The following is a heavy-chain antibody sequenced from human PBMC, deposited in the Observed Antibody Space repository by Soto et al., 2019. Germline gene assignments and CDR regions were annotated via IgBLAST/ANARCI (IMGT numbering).Heavy chain of an antibody. D-gene: IGHD3-3*01. CDR1: GYTLTELS. CDR3: ATWRPYLEWPPGSSYWFDP. CDR2: FDPEDGET. J-gene: IGHJ5*02. V-gene: IGHV1-24*01. Sequence: GASVKVSCKVSGYTLTELSMHWVRQAPGKGLEWMGGFDPEDGETIYAQKFQGRVTMTEDTSTDTAYMELSSLRSEDTAVYYCATWRPYLEWPPGSSYWFDPWGQGTLVTVSS.